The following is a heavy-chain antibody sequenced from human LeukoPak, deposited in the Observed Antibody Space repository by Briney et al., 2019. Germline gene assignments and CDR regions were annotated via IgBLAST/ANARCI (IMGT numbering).Heavy chain of an antibody. CDR2: INHSGNT. Sequence: PSETLSLTCTVFGGSISSSSYYWGWLRQPPGKGLEWIAEINHSGNTNYNPSLKSRVTISLDTSKNQFSLKLSSVTAADTAVYYCARGRWFGELLTWGQGTLVTVSS. J-gene: IGHJ5*02. CDR1: GGSISSSSYY. V-gene: IGHV4-39*07. D-gene: IGHD3-10*01. CDR3: ARGRWFGELLT.